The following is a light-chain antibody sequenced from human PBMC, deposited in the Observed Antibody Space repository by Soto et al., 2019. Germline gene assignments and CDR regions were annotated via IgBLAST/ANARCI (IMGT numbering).Light chain of an antibody. CDR1: QSISTY. J-gene: IGKJ1*01. CDR2: AAS. V-gene: IGKV1-39*01. Sequence: RMTQSASSLSVYVGDRDIITCRASQSISTYLNWYQQKPGKAPKLLIYAASSLYGGVPSKFSASGSGTDFTLTMSSLQPGDFATYYCQQSYSNYRRFGEGTKVDIK. CDR3: QQSYSNYRR.